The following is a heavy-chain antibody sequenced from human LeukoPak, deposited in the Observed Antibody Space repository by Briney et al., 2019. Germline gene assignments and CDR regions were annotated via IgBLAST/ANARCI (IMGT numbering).Heavy chain of an antibody. CDR1: GFTLSSYA. CDR3: AREDR. V-gene: IGHV3-21*04. CDR2: ISTSSSYI. J-gene: IGHJ4*02. Sequence: GGSLRLSCAASGFTLSSYAMSWVRQAPGKGLDWVSYISTSSSYIYYADSVKGRFTTSRDNAKNSLYLQMNSLRAEDTAVYYCAREDRWGQGTLVTVSS.